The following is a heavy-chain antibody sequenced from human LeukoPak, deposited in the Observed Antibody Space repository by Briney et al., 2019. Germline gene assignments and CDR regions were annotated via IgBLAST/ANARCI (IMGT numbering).Heavy chain of an antibody. CDR3: ARVGSDPPGAFDI. V-gene: IGHV3-11*06. J-gene: IGHJ3*02. Sequence: PGGSLRLSCAASGFTFSDYYMSWIRQAPGKGLEWVSYTSSSSSYTNYADSVKGRFTISRDNAKNSLYLQMSSLRAEDTAVYYCARVGSDPPGAFDIWGQGTMVTVSS. D-gene: IGHD1-1*01. CDR2: TSSSSSYT. CDR1: GFTFSDYY.